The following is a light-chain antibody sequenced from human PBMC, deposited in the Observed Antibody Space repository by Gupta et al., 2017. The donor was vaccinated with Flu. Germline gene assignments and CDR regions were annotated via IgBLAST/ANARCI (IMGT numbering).Light chain of an antibody. CDR3: RQGEHWPWT. V-gene: IGKV2-30*01. CDR2: KDC. CDR1: YGRLDGDGKRY. J-gene: IGKJ1*01. Sequence: VTLGQPASISCRSSYGRLDGDGKRYLNWFQQKPGHSPMRLIYKDCYREYGVPDRFSGSWSGPNSTLKISRVEAEDVGIYSCRQGEHWPWTFGQGTTVEIK.